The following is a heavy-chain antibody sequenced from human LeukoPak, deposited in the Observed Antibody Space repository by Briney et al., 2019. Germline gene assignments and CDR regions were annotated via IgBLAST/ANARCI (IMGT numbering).Heavy chain of an antibody. CDR2: IRYDGSNK. J-gene: IGHJ4*02. Sequence: PGGSLRLSCAASGFTFSSYGMHWVRQAPGKGLEWVAFIRYDGSNKYYADSVKGRFTISRDNSNNTLYLQMNSLRAEDTAVYYCAKDYVWGSYRMNYFEYWGQGTLVTVSS. CDR3: AKDYVWGSYRMNYFEY. V-gene: IGHV3-30*02. D-gene: IGHD3-16*02. CDR1: GFTFSSYG.